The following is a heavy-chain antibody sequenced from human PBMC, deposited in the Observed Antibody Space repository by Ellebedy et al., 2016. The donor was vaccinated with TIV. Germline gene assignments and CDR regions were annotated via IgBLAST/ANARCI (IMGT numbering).Heavy chain of an antibody. CDR1: GGSVSRYF. V-gene: IGHV4-4*07. J-gene: IGHJ6*03. CDR3: ARVHCSITTCDYYYMDV. D-gene: IGHD1-1*01. CDR2: IFTSGSF. Sequence: SETLSLTXTVSGGSVSRYFWSWIRQPAGKGLEWIGRIFTSGSFNYNPSLMSRVTMSVVTSKNQISLRLNSVTTADTAVYYCARVHCSITTCDYYYMDVWGKGTTVTVPS.